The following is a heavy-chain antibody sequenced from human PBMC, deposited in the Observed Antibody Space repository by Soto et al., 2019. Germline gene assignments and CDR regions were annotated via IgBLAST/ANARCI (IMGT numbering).Heavy chain of an antibody. V-gene: IGHV4-59*01. D-gene: IGHD3-10*01. CDR2: IYYSGST. Sequence: SETLSLTCAVSCGSMSSYSWSWIRQPPGKGLEWIGYIYYSGSTTFNPSLKSRVTMSLDTSKNQFSLKLTSVTTADTAVYYCAGDYGSGSYRFDYWGQGTLVTVSS. CDR1: CGSMSSYS. CDR3: AGDYGSGSYRFDY. J-gene: IGHJ4*02.